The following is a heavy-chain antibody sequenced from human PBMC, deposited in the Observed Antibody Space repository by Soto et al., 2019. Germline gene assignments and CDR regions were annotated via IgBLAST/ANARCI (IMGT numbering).Heavy chain of an antibody. J-gene: IGHJ4*02. V-gene: IGHV1-2*04. CDR3: ARVKGYYYGSGSYYDQNYFDY. CDR1: GYTFTGYY. Sequence: ASVKVSCKASGYTFTGYYMHWVRQAPGQGLEWMGWINPNSGGPNYAQKIQGWVTMTRDASISTAYMELSRLRSDDTAVYYCARVKGYYYGSGSYYDQNYFDYWGEGTLVTVSS. D-gene: IGHD3-10*01. CDR2: INPNSGGP.